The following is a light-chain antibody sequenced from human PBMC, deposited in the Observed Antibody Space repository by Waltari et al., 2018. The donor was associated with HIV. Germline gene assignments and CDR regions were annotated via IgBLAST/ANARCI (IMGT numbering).Light chain of an antibody. CDR2: DAS. Sequence: DIQMTQSPSSLSASVGDRVTITCRASQGISNYLVWYQQRPGKRPKLLIYDASTLQSGVPSRFRGSGSGTDFTLTISSLQPGDFATYYCQQSYSAPPTFGQGTKVEIK. V-gene: IGKV1-27*01. J-gene: IGKJ1*01. CDR3: QQSYSAPPT. CDR1: QGISNY.